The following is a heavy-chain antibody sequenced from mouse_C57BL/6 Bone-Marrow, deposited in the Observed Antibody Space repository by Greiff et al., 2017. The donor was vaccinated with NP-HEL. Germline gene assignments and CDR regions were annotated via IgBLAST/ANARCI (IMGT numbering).Heavy chain of an antibody. CDR3: ARPHYYGSRRDYWYFDV. D-gene: IGHD1-1*01. CDR1: GYTFTSYW. Sequence: QVQLQQPGAELVKPGASVKLSCKASGYTFTSYWMHWVKQRPGQGLEWIGMIHPNSGSTNYNEKFKSKATLTVDKSSSTAYMQLSSLTSEDSAVYYCARPHYYGSRRDYWYFDVWGTGTTVTVSS. CDR2: IHPNSGST. J-gene: IGHJ1*03. V-gene: IGHV1-64*01.